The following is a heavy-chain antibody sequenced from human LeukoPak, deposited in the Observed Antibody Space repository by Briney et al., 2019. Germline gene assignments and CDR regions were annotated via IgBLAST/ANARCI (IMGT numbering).Heavy chain of an antibody. Sequence: SVKVSCKASGGTFSSYAISWVRQAPGQGLEWMGGIIPIFGTANYAQKLQGRVTMTTDTSTSTAYMELRSLRSDDTAVYYCARETVPAIAAPRGLNYWGQGTLVTVSS. D-gene: IGHD6-13*01. CDR3: ARETVPAIAAPRGLNY. CDR2: IIPIFGTA. J-gene: IGHJ4*02. CDR1: GGTFSSYA. V-gene: IGHV1-69*05.